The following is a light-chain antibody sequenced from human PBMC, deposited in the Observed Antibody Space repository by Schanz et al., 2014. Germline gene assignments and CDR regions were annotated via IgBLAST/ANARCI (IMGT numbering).Light chain of an antibody. Sequence: QSVLTQPASVSGSPGQSVSISCTGTSSGVGDLNYVSWYQQLPGKAPRLLIYDINKRPSGVPDRFSGSKSGNTASLTISGLQAEDEAEYYCAAWDDSLNGLVFGGGTKLTVL. V-gene: IGLV2-11*01. CDR3: AAWDDSLNGLV. J-gene: IGLJ3*02. CDR2: DIN. CDR1: SSGVGDLNY.